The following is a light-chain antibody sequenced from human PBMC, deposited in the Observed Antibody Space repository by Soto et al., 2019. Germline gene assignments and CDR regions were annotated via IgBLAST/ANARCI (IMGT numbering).Light chain of an antibody. Sequence: EIVLTQSPGTLSLSPGERATLSCRASQSVSSSYLAWYQQKPGQAPRLLIYGTSARAPGIPDMFSGSGSGTDFNLTISRLEPEDCAVFYCQQYGSSPPFTFGPGTKVDI. CDR1: QSVSSSY. V-gene: IGKV3-20*01. CDR3: QQYGSSPPFT. CDR2: GTS. J-gene: IGKJ3*01.